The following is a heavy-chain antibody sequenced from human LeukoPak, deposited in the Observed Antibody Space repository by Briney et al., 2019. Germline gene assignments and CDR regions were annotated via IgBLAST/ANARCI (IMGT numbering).Heavy chain of an antibody. D-gene: IGHD5-18*01. CDR3: ARVTAMVFPDDAFDI. J-gene: IGHJ3*02. CDR2: IIPILGIA. Sequence: GASVKVSCKASGGTFSSYAISWVRQAPGQGLEWMGRIIPILGIANYAQKFQGRVTITADKSTSTAYMELSSLRSDDTAVYYCARVTAMVFPDDAFDIWGQGTMVTVSS. CDR1: GGTFSSYA. V-gene: IGHV1-69*04.